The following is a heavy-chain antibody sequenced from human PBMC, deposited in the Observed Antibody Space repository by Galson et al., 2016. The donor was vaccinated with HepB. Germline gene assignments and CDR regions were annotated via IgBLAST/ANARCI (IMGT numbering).Heavy chain of an antibody. J-gene: IGHJ5*02. CDR2: ISNSGVNT. CDR3: ARDRTARAALDL. V-gene: IGHV3-11*06. CDR1: GFTFNTYY. D-gene: IGHD6-13*01. Sequence: SLRLSCAASGFTFNTYYMSWVRQAPGRGLEWVAYISNSGVNTHYAGSVNGRFTISRDNAKNSLFLQMNSLRAEDTAVHYCARDRTARAALDLWGQGTLVTVSS.